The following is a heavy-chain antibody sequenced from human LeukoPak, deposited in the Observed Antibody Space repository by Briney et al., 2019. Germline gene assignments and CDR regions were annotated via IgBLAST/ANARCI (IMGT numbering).Heavy chain of an antibody. D-gene: IGHD2-15*01. CDR3: ARQAAYCSSGSCYPNWFDP. J-gene: IGHJ5*02. CDR2: IYYTRST. Sequence: PSETLSLTCTVSGGSISSSSYYWGWIRQPPGKGLESIGSIYYTRSTYYNPSLKSRVTISVDTSKNQFSLKLSSVTAADTAVYYCARQAAYCSSGSCYPNWFDPWGQGTLVTVSS. CDR1: GGSISSSSYY. V-gene: IGHV4-39*01.